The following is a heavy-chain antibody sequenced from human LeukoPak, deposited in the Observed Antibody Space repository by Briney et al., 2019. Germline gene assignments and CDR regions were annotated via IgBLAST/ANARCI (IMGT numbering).Heavy chain of an antibody. CDR3: ARVSLYDSSGYYLGSDYYYYMDV. J-gene: IGHJ6*03. CDR2: ISAYNGNT. Sequence: ATVKVSCKASGGTFSDHAVSWVRQAPGQGLEWMGWISAYNGNTNYAQKLQGRVTMTTDTSTSTAYMELRSLRSDDTAVYYCARVSLYDSSGYYLGSDYYYYMDVWGKGTTVTVSS. D-gene: IGHD3-22*01. CDR1: GGTFSDHA. V-gene: IGHV1-18*01.